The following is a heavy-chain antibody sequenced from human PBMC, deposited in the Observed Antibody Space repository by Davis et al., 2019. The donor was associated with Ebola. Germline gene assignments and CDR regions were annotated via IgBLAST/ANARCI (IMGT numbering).Heavy chain of an antibody. CDR3: AGFGYSTSPGNDY. CDR2: IYYTGST. D-gene: IGHD6-6*01. J-gene: IGHJ4*02. Sequence: SETLSLTCTVSGGSISSYYWSWIRQPPGKGLEWIGYIYYTGSTNYNPSLKSRVTISVDTSKNQFSLKLSSVTAADTAVYYCAGFGYSTSPGNDYWGQGTLVTVSS. V-gene: IGHV4-59*13. CDR1: GGSISSYY.